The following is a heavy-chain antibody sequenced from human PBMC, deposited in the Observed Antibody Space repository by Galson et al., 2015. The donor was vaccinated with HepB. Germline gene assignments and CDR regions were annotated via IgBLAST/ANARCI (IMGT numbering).Heavy chain of an antibody. CDR1: GFTFLNYA. Sequence: LRLSCAASGFTFLNYAMSWVRQAPGKGLEWVSSISGRGVGTTYYADSVKGRFTISRDNSKNTLYLQMNSLRVEDTAVYYCATSDYDNFGPLGWFDPWGQGTQVTVAS. J-gene: IGHJ5*02. V-gene: IGHV3-23*01. CDR2: ISGRGVGT. D-gene: IGHD4-11*01. CDR3: ATSDYDNFGPLGWFDP.